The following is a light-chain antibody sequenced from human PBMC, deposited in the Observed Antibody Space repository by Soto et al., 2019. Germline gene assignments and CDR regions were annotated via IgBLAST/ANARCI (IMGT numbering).Light chain of an antibody. CDR2: EVR. CDR3: GSYASATLI. CDR1: SSDIGAYDY. J-gene: IGLJ2*01. Sequence: QSALTQPASVSGSPGQSIIISCTGTSSDIGAYDYVSWFQQYSGKAPTLIIYEVRFRPSGVSSRFSGSKSGNTASLTISGLQTEDEADYYCGSYASATLIFGGGTKVTVL. V-gene: IGLV2-14*03.